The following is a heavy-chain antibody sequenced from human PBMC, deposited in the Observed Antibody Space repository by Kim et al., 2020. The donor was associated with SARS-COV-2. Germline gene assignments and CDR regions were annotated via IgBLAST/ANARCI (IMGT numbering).Heavy chain of an antibody. CDR2: ISYDGSNK. Sequence: GGSLRLSCAASGFTFSSYCMHWVRQAPGKGLEWVAVISYDGSNKYYADSVKGRFTISRDNSKNTLYLQMNSLRAEDTAVYYCARDTMIAAAFDYWGQGTLVTVSS. CDR3: ARDTMIAAAFDY. CDR1: GFTFSSYC. J-gene: IGHJ4*02. V-gene: IGHV3-33*05. D-gene: IGHD6-13*01.